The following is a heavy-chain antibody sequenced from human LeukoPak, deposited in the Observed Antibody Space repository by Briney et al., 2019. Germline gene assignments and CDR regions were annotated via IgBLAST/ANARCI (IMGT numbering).Heavy chain of an antibody. CDR1: GGSISSYY. V-gene: IGHV4-59*01. Sequence: PSETLSLTCTVSGGSISSYYWSWIRQPPGKGLEWIGYIYYSGSTNYNPSLKSRVTISVDTSKNQFSLKLSSVTAADTAVYYCARVEDYYDSSGYWQGCYFDYWGQGTLVTVSS. CDR3: ARVEDYYDSSGYWQGCYFDY. D-gene: IGHD3-22*01. J-gene: IGHJ4*02. CDR2: IYYSGST.